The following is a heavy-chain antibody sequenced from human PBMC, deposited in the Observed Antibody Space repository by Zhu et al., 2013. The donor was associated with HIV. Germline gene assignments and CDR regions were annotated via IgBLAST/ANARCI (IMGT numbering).Heavy chain of an antibody. CDR2: MNPNSGGT. CDR3: ARDYYDSSGYHDAFDI. Sequence: QVQLVQSGAEVKRPGASVKVSCKASGYNFMNYDINWVRQATGQGLEWMGWMNPNSGGTNYVQKFQGRVTMTRDTSISTVYMELSRLRSDDTAVYYCARDYYDSSGYHDAFDIWGQGTMVTVSS. D-gene: IGHD3-22*01. J-gene: IGHJ3*02. V-gene: IGHV1-2*02. CDR1: GYNFMNYD.